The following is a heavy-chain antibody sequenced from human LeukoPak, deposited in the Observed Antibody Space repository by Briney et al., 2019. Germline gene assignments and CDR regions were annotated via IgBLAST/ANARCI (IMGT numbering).Heavy chain of an antibody. CDR3: TRGSIAYYYMDV. Sequence: SETLSLTCTVSGGSISSYYWSWIRQPPGKGLEWIGYIYYSGNTNYNPSLKSRVTISVDTSKNQFSLKLSSVTAADTAVYYCTRGSIAYYYMDVWGKGTTVTISS. J-gene: IGHJ6*03. V-gene: IGHV4-59*01. CDR1: GGSISSYY. CDR2: IYYSGNT. D-gene: IGHD3-22*01.